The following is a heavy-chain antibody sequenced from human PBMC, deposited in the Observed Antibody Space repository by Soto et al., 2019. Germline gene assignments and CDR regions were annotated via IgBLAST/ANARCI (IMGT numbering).Heavy chain of an antibody. D-gene: IGHD1-26*01. Sequence: SETLSLTCAISGDSVSSNSAAWNWIRQSPSRGIEWLGRTYYRSKWYNDYAVSVKSRITINPDTSKNQFSLQLNSVTPEDTAVYYCARGEVGTTDYYYYYGMDVWGQGTTVTVS. CDR2: TYYRSKWYN. V-gene: IGHV6-1*01. CDR1: GDSVSSNSAA. J-gene: IGHJ6*02. CDR3: ARGEVGTTDYYYYYGMDV.